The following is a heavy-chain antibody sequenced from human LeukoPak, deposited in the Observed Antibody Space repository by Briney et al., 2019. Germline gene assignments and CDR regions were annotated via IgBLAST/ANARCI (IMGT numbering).Heavy chain of an antibody. Sequence: ASVKVSCKASGYTFTSYGISWVRQAPGQGLEWMGWISAYNGNTNYAQKLQGRVTKTTDTSTSTAYMELRSLRSDDTAVYYCARSKKDYGASDYWGQGTLVTVSS. J-gene: IGHJ4*02. CDR3: ARSKKDYGASDY. CDR1: GYTFTSYG. CDR2: ISAYNGNT. V-gene: IGHV1-18*01. D-gene: IGHD4-17*01.